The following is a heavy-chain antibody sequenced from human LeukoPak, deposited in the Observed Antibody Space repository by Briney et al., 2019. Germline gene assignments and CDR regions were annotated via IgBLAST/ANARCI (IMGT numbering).Heavy chain of an antibody. D-gene: IGHD3-9*01. CDR2: IYYSGSPT. CDR3: ARLWNGILTGPGPYGMDV. J-gene: IGHJ6*02. CDR1: GGSISSSSYY. V-gene: IGHV4-39*01. Sequence: SETLSLTCAVPGGSISSSSYYWGWIRQPPGKGLEWIGSIYYSGSPTYYNPSLKSRVTISVDTSKNQFSLKLSSVTATDTAVYYCARLWNGILTGPGPYGMDVWGQGTTVTVSS.